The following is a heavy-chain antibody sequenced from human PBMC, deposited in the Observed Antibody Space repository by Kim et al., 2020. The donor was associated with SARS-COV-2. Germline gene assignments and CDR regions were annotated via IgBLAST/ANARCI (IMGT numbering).Heavy chain of an antibody. CDR1: GFTVSSNY. CDR2: IYSGGST. CDR3: ARGSSGYDYFIPPFDF. D-gene: IGHD5-12*01. V-gene: IGHV3-53*01. J-gene: IGHJ4*02. Sequence: GGSLRLSCAASGFTVSSNYMSWVRQAPGKGLEWVSVIYSGGSTYYADSVKGRFTISRDNSKNTLYLQMNSLRAEDTAVYYCARGSSGYDYFIPPFDFWGQGTLVTVSS.